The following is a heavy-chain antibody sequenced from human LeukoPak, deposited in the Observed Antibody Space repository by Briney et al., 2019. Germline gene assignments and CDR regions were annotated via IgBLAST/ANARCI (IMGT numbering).Heavy chain of an antibody. CDR2: LTYTGKK. J-gene: IGHJ4*02. CDR3: SEGYFAPFAH. V-gene: IGHV4-59*02. D-gene: IGHD3-9*01. Sequence: PSETLSLTCAVSGASVSNSHWNWIRQFPGKGLEWIGCLTYTGKKNYNPSLSSRVTISLGTSNNQVSLKLKSVTAADTPVYYCSEGYFAPFAHWGPGPLVTVST. CDR1: GASVSNSH.